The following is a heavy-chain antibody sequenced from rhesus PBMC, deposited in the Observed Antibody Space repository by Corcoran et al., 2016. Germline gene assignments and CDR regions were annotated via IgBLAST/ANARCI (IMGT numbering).Heavy chain of an antibody. CDR2: ISGSIVST. CDR1: GGSVSSSNW. Sequence: QVQLQEWGAGLVKPSETLSLTCAVSGGSVSSSNWWSWSRQPHGQGVGWSGYISGSIVSTYYNPSLKSLVTISTDTSTNQFSLKLSSVTAADTAVYYCARDLGYYNIWTGYYTNFDYWGQGVLVTVSS. J-gene: IGHJ4*01. D-gene: IGHD3-3*01. V-gene: IGHV4-65*01. CDR3: ARDLGYYNIWTGYYTNFDY.